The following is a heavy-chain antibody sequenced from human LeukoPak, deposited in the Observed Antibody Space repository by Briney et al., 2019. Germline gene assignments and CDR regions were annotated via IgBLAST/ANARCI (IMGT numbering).Heavy chain of an antibody. J-gene: IGHJ3*02. Sequence: GGSLRLSCAASGFTFSSYEMNWVRQAPGKGLEWVSYISSSGSTIYYADSVKGRFTISRDNAKNSLYLQMNSLRAEDTDVYYCARGGYSGYYGFNGAFDIWGQGTMVTVSS. CDR3: ARGGYSGYYGFNGAFDI. CDR2: ISSSGSTI. CDR1: GFTFSSYE. D-gene: IGHD5-12*01. V-gene: IGHV3-48*03.